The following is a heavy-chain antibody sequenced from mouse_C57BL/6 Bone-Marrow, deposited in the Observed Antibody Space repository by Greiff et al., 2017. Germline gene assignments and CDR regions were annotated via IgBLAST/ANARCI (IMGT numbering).Heavy chain of an antibody. CDR3: ARGGVVADWYFDV. D-gene: IGHD1-1*01. Sequence: VQLQQSGPELVKPGASVKIPCKASGYTFTDYNMDWVKQSHGKSLEWIGDINPNNGGTIYNQKFKGKATLTGDKSSSTAYMELRSLTSEDTAVYYCARGGVVADWYFDVWGTGTTVTVSS. CDR1: GYTFTDYN. CDR2: INPNNGGT. V-gene: IGHV1-18*01. J-gene: IGHJ1*03.